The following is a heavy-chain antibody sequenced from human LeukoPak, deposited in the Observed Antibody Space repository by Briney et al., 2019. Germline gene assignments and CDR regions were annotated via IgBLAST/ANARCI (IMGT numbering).Heavy chain of an antibody. CDR2: INHSGST. Sequence: SETLSLTCAVYGGSFSGYYWSWIRQPPGKGLEWNGEINHSGSTNYNPSLKSRVTISVDTSKNQFSLKLSSVTAADTAVYYCARDDRADAFDIWGQGTMVTVSS. CDR1: GGSFSGYY. CDR3: ARDDRADAFDI. V-gene: IGHV4-34*01. J-gene: IGHJ3*02.